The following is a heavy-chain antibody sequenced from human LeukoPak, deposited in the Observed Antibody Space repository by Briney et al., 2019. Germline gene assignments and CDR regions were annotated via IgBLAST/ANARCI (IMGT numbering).Heavy chain of an antibody. CDR2: TYYRSKWYN. CDR1: GDSVSSNSAA. D-gene: IGHD3-22*01. Sequence: SQTLSLTCAISGDSVSSNSAAWNWIRQSPSRGLEWLGRTYYRSKWYNDYAVSVKSRIIINPDTSKNQFSLQLNSVTPEDTAVYYCARGPYYYDSSGYYASYYYXGMDVWGQGTTVTVSS. J-gene: IGHJ6*02. V-gene: IGHV6-1*01. CDR3: ARGPYYYDSSGYYASYYYXGMDV.